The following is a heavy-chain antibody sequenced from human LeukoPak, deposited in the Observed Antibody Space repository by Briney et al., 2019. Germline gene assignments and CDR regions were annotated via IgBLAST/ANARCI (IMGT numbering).Heavy chain of an antibody. Sequence: GGSLRLSCAASGFTVSSNYMSWVRQAPGKGLEWVSVIYSGGSTYYADSVKGRFTISRDNSKNTLYLQMNSLRSDDTAVYYCARSGYCSSTSRPGRAFDIWGQGTMVTVSS. CDR1: GFTVSSNY. V-gene: IGHV3-53*05. D-gene: IGHD2-2*03. CDR3: ARSGYCSSTSRPGRAFDI. CDR2: IYSGGST. J-gene: IGHJ3*02.